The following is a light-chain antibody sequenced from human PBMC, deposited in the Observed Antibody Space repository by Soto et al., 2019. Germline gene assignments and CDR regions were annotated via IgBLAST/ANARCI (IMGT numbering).Light chain of an antibody. CDR1: QSVSSY. CDR3: QQRSNWPGLT. V-gene: IGKV3-11*01. J-gene: IGKJ4*01. Sequence: EIVLTQSPATLSLSPGERAILSCRASQSVSSYLAWYQQKPGQAPRLLIYDASNRATGIPARFSGSGSGTDFTLTISSLEPEDFAVYYCQQRSNWPGLTFGGGTKVEIK. CDR2: DAS.